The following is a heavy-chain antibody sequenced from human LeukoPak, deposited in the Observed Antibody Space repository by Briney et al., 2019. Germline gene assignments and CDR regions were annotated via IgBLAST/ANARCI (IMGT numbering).Heavy chain of an antibody. Sequence: PSQTLSLTCTVSAYFLSTAYYWGWIRHSPGKGLEWIGRIYHSGSTCYNPSLKSRVTISVDTSKNQFSLKLSSVIAADTAVYYCARGSGARYYDFKHAFDIWGQGTMVTVSS. CDR3: ARGSGARYYDFKHAFDI. CDR1: AYFLSTAYY. J-gene: IGHJ3*02. D-gene: IGHD3-3*01. CDR2: IYHSGST. V-gene: IGHV4-38-2*02.